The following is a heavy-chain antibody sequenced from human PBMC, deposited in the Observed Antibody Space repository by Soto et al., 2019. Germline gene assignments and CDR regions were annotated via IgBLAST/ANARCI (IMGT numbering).Heavy chain of an antibody. Sequence: SETLSLTCAVYGGSFSGYYWSWIRQPPGKGLEWIGEINHSGSTNYNPSLKSRVTISVDTSKNQFSLKLSSVTAADTAVYYCARGVLWFGAGQFDPWGQGTLVTVSS. V-gene: IGHV4-34*01. D-gene: IGHD3-10*01. J-gene: IGHJ5*02. CDR3: ARGVLWFGAGQFDP. CDR2: INHSGST. CDR1: GGSFSGYY.